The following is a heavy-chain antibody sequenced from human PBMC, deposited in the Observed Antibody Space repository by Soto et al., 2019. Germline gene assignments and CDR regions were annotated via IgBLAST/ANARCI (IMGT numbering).Heavy chain of an antibody. CDR3: ARHPSDIYSSSPGGWD. V-gene: IGHV5-10-1*03. Sequence: EVQLVQSGAEVKKPGESLRISCKGSGYSFTSYWISWVRQMPGKGLEWMGRIDPSDSYTNYSPSFQGHVTISADKSISTAYLQWSSLKASDTAMYYCARHPSDIYSSSPGGWDWGQGTLVTVSS. J-gene: IGHJ4*02. D-gene: IGHD6-6*01. CDR2: IDPSDSYT. CDR1: GYSFTSYW.